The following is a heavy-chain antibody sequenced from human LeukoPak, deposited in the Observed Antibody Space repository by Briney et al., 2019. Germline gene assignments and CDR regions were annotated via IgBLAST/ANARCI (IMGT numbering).Heavy chain of an antibody. J-gene: IGHJ4*02. CDR1: GLSFTNAW. CDR3: TTDHRTISGVVTPDY. CDR2: IKIKSDDETT. V-gene: IGHV3-15*01. D-gene: IGHD3-3*01. Sequence: GGSLRLSCEASGLSFTNAWMSWVRQAPGKGLEWVGRIKIKSDDETTDYAAPVRGRFTVSRDDSKNTVYLQMNSLKTEDTAVYYCTTDHRTISGVVTPDYWGQGTLVTVSS.